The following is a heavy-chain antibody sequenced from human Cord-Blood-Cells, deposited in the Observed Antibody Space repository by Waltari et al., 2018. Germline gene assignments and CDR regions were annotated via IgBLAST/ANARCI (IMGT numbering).Heavy chain of an antibody. D-gene: IGHD2-15*01. CDR1: GGSISSYY. Sequence: QVQLQESGPGLVKPSETLSLTCTVSGGSISSYYWSWIRQPPGKGLEWIGYIYYSGSTNYTPSLKSRVTISVDTSKNQFSLKLSSVTAADTAVYYCARENARYCSGGSCYSHSWFDPWGQGTLVTVSS. CDR2: IYYSGST. V-gene: IGHV4-59*01. J-gene: IGHJ5*02. CDR3: ARENARYCSGGSCYSHSWFDP.